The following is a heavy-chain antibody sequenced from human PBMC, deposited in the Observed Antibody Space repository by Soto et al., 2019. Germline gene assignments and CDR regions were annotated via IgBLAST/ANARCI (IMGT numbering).Heavy chain of an antibody. CDR1: GYTFTGYY. V-gene: IGHV1-2*04. D-gene: IGHD6-19*01. CDR2: INPNSGGT. CDR3: AREKSKGSVGIAVAGPYYYGMDV. J-gene: IGHJ6*02. Sequence: GGSVKVSCKASGYTFTGYYMHWVRQAPGQGLEWMGWINPNSGGTNYAQKFQGWVTMTRDTSISTAYMELSRLRSDDTAVYYCAREKSKGSVGIAVAGPYYYGMDVWGQGTTVTVSS.